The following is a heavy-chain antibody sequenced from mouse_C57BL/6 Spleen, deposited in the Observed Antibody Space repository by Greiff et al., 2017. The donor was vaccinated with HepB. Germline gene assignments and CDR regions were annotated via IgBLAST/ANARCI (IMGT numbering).Heavy chain of an antibody. CDR3: ARDRGYYGSSYYFDY. V-gene: IGHV5-16*01. J-gene: IGHJ2*01. Sequence: EVKLMESEGGLVQPGSSMKLSCTASGFTFSDYYMAWVRQVPEKGLEWVANINYDGSSTYYLDSLKSRFIISRDNAKNILYLQMSSLKSEDTATYYWARDRGYYGSSYYFDYWGQGTTLTVSS. D-gene: IGHD1-1*01. CDR1: GFTFSDYY. CDR2: INYDGSST.